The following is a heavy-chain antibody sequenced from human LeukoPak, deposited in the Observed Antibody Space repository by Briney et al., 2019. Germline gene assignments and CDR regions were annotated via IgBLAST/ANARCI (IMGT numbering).Heavy chain of an antibody. D-gene: IGHD6-19*01. V-gene: IGHV1-2*02. CDR1: GYTFTDYY. Sequence: ASVKVPCKASGYTFTDYYMHWVRQAPGQRLEWMGWINPNSGGTNYAQKFQGRVTMTRDTSISTAYMELSRLRSDDTAVYYCAIAVAFGAARNDYYFDYWGQGTLVTVSS. J-gene: IGHJ4*02. CDR2: INPNSGGT. CDR3: AIAVAFGAARNDYYFDY.